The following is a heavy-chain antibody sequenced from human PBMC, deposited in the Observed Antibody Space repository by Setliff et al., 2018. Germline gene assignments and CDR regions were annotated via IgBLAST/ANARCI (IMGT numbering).Heavy chain of an antibody. CDR1: GYIFTSYC. D-gene: IGHD4-4*01. CDR2: FNPSGGST. CDR3: ARGDYSNPCDY. V-gene: IGHV1-46*01. Sequence: ASVKVSCKASGYIFTSYCIHWVRQAPGQGLEWMGLFNPSGGSTKYAEKFQGRVTLTRDTSTSTVYLDLSSLRFEDTAIYYCARGDYSNPCDYWGQGTLVTVSS. J-gene: IGHJ4*02.